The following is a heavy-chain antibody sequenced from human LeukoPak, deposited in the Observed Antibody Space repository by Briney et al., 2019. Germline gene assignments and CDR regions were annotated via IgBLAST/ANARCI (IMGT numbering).Heavy chain of an antibody. V-gene: IGHV4-59*08. J-gene: IGHJ4*02. CDR2: IYYSGST. D-gene: IGHD2-2*01. Sequence: SETLSLTCTVSGGSLSSYYWSWIRQSPGKGLEWIGYIYYSGSTNYNPSLKSRVTISVDASKNQFSLKLSSVTAADTAVYYCARHPLRSTLYFDYWGQGTLVTVSS. CDR3: ARHPLRSTLYFDY. CDR1: GGSLSSYY.